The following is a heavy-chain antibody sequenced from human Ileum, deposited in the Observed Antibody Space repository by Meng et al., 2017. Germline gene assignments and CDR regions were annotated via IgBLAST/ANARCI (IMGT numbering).Heavy chain of an antibody. J-gene: IGHJ4*02. CDR2: ISHSGST. Sequence: QVQLQESGPGLVKPSGPLSLTCAVSSGSITSDTYWSWVRLPPGKGLEWIGQISHSGSTFYNPSLKSRVTMSVDKSKSQFSLMLTSVTAADTAVYYCARHGGYYQGFWGQGTLVTVSS. D-gene: IGHD4-23*01. CDR3: ARHGGYYQGF. V-gene: IGHV4-4*02. CDR1: SGSITSDTY.